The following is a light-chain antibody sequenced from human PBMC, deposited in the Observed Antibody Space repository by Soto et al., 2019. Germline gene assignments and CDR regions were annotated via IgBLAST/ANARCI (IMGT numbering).Light chain of an antibody. CDR1: QSISNW. CDR3: QHYNSYSEA. CDR2: KTS. J-gene: IGKJ1*01. Sequence: DIEMTQSPSTLSASVGDRFTITCRSSQSISNWLAWYQQKPGKAPKILIYKTSSLESGVPSRFSGSGSGTEFTLTISSLQPDDFATYSCQHYNSYSEAFGQGTKVDIK. V-gene: IGKV1-5*03.